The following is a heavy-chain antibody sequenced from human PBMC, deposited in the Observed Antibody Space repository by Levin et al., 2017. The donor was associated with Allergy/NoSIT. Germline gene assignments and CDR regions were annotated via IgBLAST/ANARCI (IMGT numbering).Heavy chain of an antibody. CDR2: IGASGGGA. CDR1: GFTFSSYA. Sequence: PGGSLRLSCAASGFTFSSYAMSWVRQAPGKGLEWVSAIGASGGGAYYADSVKGRFTISRDNSKNTLYLQMNSLRAEDTAIYYCAKRRSSTEDFFDNWGQGTLVTVSS. J-gene: IGHJ4*02. V-gene: IGHV3-23*01. D-gene: IGHD6-6*01. CDR3: AKRRSSTEDFFDN.